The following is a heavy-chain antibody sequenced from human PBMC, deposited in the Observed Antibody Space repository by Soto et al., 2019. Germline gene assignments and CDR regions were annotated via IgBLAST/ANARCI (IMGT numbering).Heavy chain of an antibody. CDR3: ARSEYSSSFDY. Sequence: SETLSLTCTVSGGSISSGGYYWSWIRQHPGKGLEWIGYIYYSGSTYYNPSLKSRVTISVDTSKNQFSLKLSSVTAADTAVYYCARSEYSSSFDYWGHGTLVTVSS. CDR1: GGSISSGGYY. D-gene: IGHD6-6*01. CDR2: IYYSGST. J-gene: IGHJ4*01. V-gene: IGHV4-31*03.